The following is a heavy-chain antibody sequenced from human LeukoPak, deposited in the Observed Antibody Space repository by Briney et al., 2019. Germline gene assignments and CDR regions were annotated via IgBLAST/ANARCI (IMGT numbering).Heavy chain of an antibody. V-gene: IGHV6-1*01. J-gene: IGHJ5*02. CDR2: TYYRSKWYN. D-gene: IGHD3-10*01. CDR3: ARGLAWFGELPYNWFDP. CDR1: GDSVSSNSAA. Sequence: SQTLSLTCAISGDSVSSNSAAWNWIRQSPSRGLEWLGRTYYRSKWYNDYAVSVKSRITINPDTSKNQFSLQLNSVTPEDTAVYYCARGLAWFGELPYNWFDPWGQGTLVTVSS.